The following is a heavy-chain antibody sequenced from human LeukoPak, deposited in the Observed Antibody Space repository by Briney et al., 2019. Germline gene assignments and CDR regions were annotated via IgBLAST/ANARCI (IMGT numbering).Heavy chain of an antibody. Sequence: GRSLRLSCAASGFMFSSYAMPWVRQAPGKGLEWVAVISFDGSNKYYGDSVKGRFTISRDNSNNTLFLQMNTLRAEDTAMYYCARVVGTNEWTGAYWGQGTLVTVSS. J-gene: IGHJ4*02. V-gene: IGHV3-30*04. CDR3: ARVVGTNEWTGAY. CDR2: ISFDGSNK. CDR1: GFMFSSYA. D-gene: IGHD1-26*01.